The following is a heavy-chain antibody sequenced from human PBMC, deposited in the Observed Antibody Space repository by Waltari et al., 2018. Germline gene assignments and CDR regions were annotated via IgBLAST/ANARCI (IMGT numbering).Heavy chain of an antibody. J-gene: IGHJ5*02. CDR1: GYTFTGYY. CDR2: INPNSGST. CDR3: ARPYSERALYNWFDP. V-gene: IGHV1-2*06. D-gene: IGHD3-16*01. Sequence: QVQLVQSGAEVKKPGASVKVSCKASGYTFTGYYMHWVRQAPGQGLEVRGRINPNSGSTNYAQKFQGRVTMTRDTSISTSYMELSRLRSDDTAVYYCARPYSERALYNWFDPWGQGTLVTVSS.